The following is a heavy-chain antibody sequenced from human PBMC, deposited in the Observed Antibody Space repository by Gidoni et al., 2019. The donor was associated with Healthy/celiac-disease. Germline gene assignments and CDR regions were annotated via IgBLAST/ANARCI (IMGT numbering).Heavy chain of an antibody. J-gene: IGHJ4*02. Sequence: QVQLVQSGAEVKKPGSSVKVSCKASGGPFSSYAISWVRQAPGQGLEWMGGIIPIFGTANYAQKFQGRVTITADESTSTAYMELSSLRSEDTAVYYCAGEKTYYDILTGYLYWGQGTLVTVSS. CDR2: IIPIFGTA. CDR1: GGPFSSYA. V-gene: IGHV1-69*01. CDR3: AGEKTYYDILTGYLY. D-gene: IGHD3-9*01.